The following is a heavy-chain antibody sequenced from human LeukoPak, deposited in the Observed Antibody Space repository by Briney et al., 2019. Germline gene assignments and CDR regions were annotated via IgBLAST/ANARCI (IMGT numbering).Heavy chain of an antibody. V-gene: IGHV4-61*02. CDR1: GGSISSATYY. D-gene: IGHD3-10*01. CDR2: IHTSGST. CDR3: ANVQRIGFGELLYPLNWFDP. J-gene: IGHJ5*02. Sequence: SETLSLTCTVSGGSISSATYYWSWIRQPAGKGLEWIGRIHTSGSTNYSPSLKSRVTMSVDTSKNQFSLKLSSVTAADTAVYYCANVQRIGFGELLYPLNWFDPWGQGTLVTVSS.